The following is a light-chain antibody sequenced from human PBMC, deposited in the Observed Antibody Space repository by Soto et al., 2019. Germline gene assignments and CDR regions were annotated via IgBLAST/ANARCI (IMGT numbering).Light chain of an antibody. CDR2: DVS. V-gene: IGLV2-11*01. Sequence: QSALTQPRSVSGSPGQSITISCTGTSSDVGGYKYVSWYRQHPGNAPKLMIYDVSKRPSGVRDRFSGSKSGNTASLTISGLQAEDEADYSCCSYAGSYTHYVFGTGTKLTVL. CDR3: CSYAGSYTHYV. CDR1: SSDVGGYKY. J-gene: IGLJ1*01.